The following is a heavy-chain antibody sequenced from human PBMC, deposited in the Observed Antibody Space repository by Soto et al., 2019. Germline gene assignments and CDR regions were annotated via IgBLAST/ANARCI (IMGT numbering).Heavy chain of an antibody. D-gene: IGHD6-13*01. Sequence: QVHLVESGGGVVQPGRSLTLSCTASGFAFSNYGIHWVRQAPGRGLEWVVVIWSDGTKKFYAGSVRGRFTISRDNSKNTIYLQMNSLRAEDTAVYYCARDWWEEPAGKETVSQFDYWGQGTLVTVSS. J-gene: IGHJ4*02. CDR3: ARDWWEEPAGKETVSQFDY. V-gene: IGHV3-33*01. CDR1: GFAFSNYG. CDR2: IWSDGTKK.